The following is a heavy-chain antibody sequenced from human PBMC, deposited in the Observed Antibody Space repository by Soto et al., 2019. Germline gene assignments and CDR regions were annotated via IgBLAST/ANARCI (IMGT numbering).Heavy chain of an antibody. J-gene: IGHJ4*02. V-gene: IGHV3-74*01. D-gene: IGHD3-10*01. CDR2: ISPDGRTT. Sequence: GSLSLACAASGFSFSHYWMHWVRQAPGKGLVWVSRISPDGRTTTYADSVKGRFTISRDNAKSTLYLQMNSLTVEDGAVYYCADSWLPTSYWGPGTLVTVSS. CDR3: ADSWLPTSY. CDR1: GFSFSHYW.